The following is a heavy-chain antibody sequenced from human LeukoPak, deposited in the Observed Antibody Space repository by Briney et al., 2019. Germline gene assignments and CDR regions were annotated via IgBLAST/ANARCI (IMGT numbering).Heavy chain of an antibody. Sequence: PSETLSLTCAVYGGSFSGYYWSWIRQPPGKGLEWIGEINHSGSTNYNPSLKSRVTISVDTSKNQFSLKLSSVTAADTAVYYCARDPWYYYGSGSYYPWGQGTLVTVSS. CDR1: GGSFSGYY. V-gene: IGHV4-34*01. CDR2: INHSGST. J-gene: IGHJ5*02. CDR3: ARDPWYYYGSGSYYP. D-gene: IGHD3-10*01.